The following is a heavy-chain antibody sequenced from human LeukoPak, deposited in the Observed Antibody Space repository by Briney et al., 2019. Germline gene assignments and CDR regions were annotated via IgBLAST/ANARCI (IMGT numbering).Heavy chain of an antibody. CDR3: ARDPLSSSSFDL. J-gene: IGHJ4*02. CDR1: GFSFSNYG. CDR2: IRYDGSNK. D-gene: IGHD6-13*01. Sequence: GGSLRLSCAASGFSFSNYGIHWVRQAPGKGLEWVAFIRYDGSNKYYADSVRGRFTISRDNSKNTLYLQMNSLRAEDTAVYYCARDPLSSSSFDLWGQGTLVTVSS. V-gene: IGHV3-30*02.